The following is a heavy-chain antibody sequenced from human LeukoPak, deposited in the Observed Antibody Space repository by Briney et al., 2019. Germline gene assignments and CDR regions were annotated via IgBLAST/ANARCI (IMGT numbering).Heavy chain of an antibody. J-gene: IGHJ4*02. D-gene: IGHD1-26*01. CDR1: GFTFSSYA. Sequence: GGSLRLSCAASGFTFSSYAMSWVRQAPGEGLEWVSAILGSGAYAYYADSVKGRFTISRDNSKNTLSLQMDSLGAEDTAVYFCAKLRGIYLDFDYWGQGTLVTVSS. V-gene: IGHV3-23*01. CDR3: AKLRGIYLDFDY. CDR2: ILGSGAYA.